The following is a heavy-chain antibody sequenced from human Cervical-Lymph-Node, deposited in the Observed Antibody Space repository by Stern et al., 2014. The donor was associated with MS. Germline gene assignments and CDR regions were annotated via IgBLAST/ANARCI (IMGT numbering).Heavy chain of an antibody. Sequence: VQLVESGAEVKKPGASVKVSCKASGYTFTSYGISWVRQAPGQGLEGMGWISAYNGNTNYAQKLQGRVTMATDTSTSTAYMELRSLRSDDTAVYYCAGYNDYGALGAFDIWGQGTMVTVSS. D-gene: IGHD4-17*01. CDR1: GYTFTSYG. V-gene: IGHV1-18*01. J-gene: IGHJ3*02. CDR3: AGYNDYGALGAFDI. CDR2: ISAYNGNT.